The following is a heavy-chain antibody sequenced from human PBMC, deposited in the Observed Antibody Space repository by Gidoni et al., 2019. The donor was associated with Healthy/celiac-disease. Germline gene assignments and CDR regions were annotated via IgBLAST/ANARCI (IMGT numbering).Heavy chain of an antibody. Sequence: EVQLVESGGGLVPPGGSLRLSCAASGFTFSSSGMHWVRQAPGKGLVWVSRINSDGSSTSYADSVKGRFTISRDNAKNTLYLQMNSLRAEDTAVYYCASLKYYYDSDEDYWGQGTLVTVSS. CDR2: INSDGSST. J-gene: IGHJ4*02. D-gene: IGHD3-22*01. CDR1: GFTFSSSG. CDR3: ASLKYYYDSDEDY. V-gene: IGHV3-74*01.